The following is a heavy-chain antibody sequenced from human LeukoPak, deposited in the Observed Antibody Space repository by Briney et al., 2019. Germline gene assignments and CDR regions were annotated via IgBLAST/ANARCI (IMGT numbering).Heavy chain of an antibody. Sequence: GGSLRPSCAASGFSFDDYAMHWVRQAPGKGLEWVSGISWNSGSIGYADSVQGRFTISRDNAKNSLYPQMNSLRAEDTALYYCAKDIVQDSSGYFYYFDYWGQGTLVTVSS. CDR3: AKDIVQDSSGYFYYFDY. J-gene: IGHJ4*02. CDR1: GFSFDDYA. CDR2: ISWNSGSI. D-gene: IGHD3-22*01. V-gene: IGHV3-9*01.